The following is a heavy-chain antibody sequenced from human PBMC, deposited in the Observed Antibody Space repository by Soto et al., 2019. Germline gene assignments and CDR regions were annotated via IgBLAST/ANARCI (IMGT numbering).Heavy chain of an antibody. Sequence: GSLRLSCAASGFTFSSYAMSWVRQAPGKGLEWVSAISGSGGSTYYADSVKGRFTISRDNSKNTLYLQMNSLRAEDTAVYYCAKAARGSSSPYYYMDVWGKGTTVTVSS. J-gene: IGHJ6*03. CDR3: AKAARGSSSPYYYMDV. CDR2: ISGSGGST. V-gene: IGHV3-23*01. CDR1: GFTFSSYA. D-gene: IGHD6-6*01.